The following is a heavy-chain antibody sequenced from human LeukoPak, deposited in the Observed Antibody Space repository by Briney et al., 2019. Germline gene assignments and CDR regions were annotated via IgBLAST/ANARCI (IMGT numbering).Heavy chain of an antibody. CDR2: VSGSGGDT. D-gene: IGHD5-24*01. V-gene: IGHV3-23*01. CDR1: GFTFRSYA. J-gene: IGHJ4*02. CDR3: AKGGDGYNYYFDY. Sequence: GGSLRLSCAASGFTFRSYAMSWVRQAPGKGLEWVSMVSGSGGDTFYADSVKGRFIISRDNSKNTLYLQMNSLRAEDTAVYYCAKGGDGYNYYFDYWGQETLVTVSS.